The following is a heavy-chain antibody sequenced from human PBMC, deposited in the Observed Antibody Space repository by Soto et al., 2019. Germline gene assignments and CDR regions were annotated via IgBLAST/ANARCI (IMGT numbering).Heavy chain of an antibody. CDR1: GFTFRNAW. V-gene: IGHV3-15*07. Sequence: PGGSLRLSCAASGFTFRNAWMNWVRQAPGKGLEWVGRIKNKADGETTDYAAPVKGRFTLSRDDSENTLYLQMNSLNSEDTAVYYCVTSSSHFDYWGQGTRVTVSS. J-gene: IGHJ4*02. D-gene: IGHD1-26*01. CDR3: VTSSSHFDY. CDR2: IKNKADGETT.